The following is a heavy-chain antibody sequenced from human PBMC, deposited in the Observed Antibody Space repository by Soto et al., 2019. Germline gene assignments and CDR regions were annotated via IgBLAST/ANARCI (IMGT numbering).Heavy chain of an antibody. D-gene: IGHD4-17*01. J-gene: IGHJ6*02. V-gene: IGHV1-2*04. CDR1: GYTFTGYY. Sequence: QVQLVQSGAEVKKPGASVKVSCKASGYTFTGYYIHWVRQAPGQGLEWMGWINPNSGGTSYAQKCQGSVALTRETSFTTAYMEMSRLRSDDTAVYYCARDQGVTTMTLFARGGLYYGMDVWGQGTTVTVSS. CDR2: INPNSGGT. CDR3: ARDQGVTTMTLFARGGLYYGMDV.